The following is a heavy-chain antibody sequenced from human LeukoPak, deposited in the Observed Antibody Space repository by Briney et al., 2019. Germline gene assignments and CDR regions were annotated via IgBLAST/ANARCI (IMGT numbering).Heavy chain of an antibody. CDR1: GGSISNYY. CDR3: ARVAHYYDTATYYNPAHLDF. D-gene: IGHD3-10*01. CDR2: VYYRGST. Sequence: PSETLSLTCTVSGGSISNYYWTWIRQPPGKGLEWLGYVYYRGSTNYNRTLKSRVTISADTSENQFSLKLSSVPAAHTPVYYCARVAHYYDTATYYNPAHLDFWGQGALVTVSS. J-gene: IGHJ4*02. V-gene: IGHV4-59*01.